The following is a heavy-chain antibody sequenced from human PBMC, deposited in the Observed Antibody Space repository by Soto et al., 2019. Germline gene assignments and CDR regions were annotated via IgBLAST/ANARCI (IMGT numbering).Heavy chain of an antibody. CDR1: GGSISSSSYY. J-gene: IGHJ4*02. D-gene: IGHD2-15*01. CDR3: ARPRKRYCSGGSCYSD. CDR2: IYYSGST. Sequence: SETLSLTCTVSGGSISSSSYYWGWIRQPPGKGLEWIGSIYYSGSTYYNPSLKSRVTISVDTSKNQFSLKLSSVTAADTAVYYCARPRKRYCSGGSCYSDWGQGTLVTVSS. V-gene: IGHV4-39*01.